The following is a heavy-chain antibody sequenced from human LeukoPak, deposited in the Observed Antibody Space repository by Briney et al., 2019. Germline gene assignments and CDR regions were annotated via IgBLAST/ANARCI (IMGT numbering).Heavy chain of an antibody. CDR2: ISYIGST. D-gene: IGHD4-17*01. Sequence: PSETLSLTCAVSTDSFSSHYWTWLRQPPGKGLEWIGYISYIGSTNYHPSLKSRVTISIDTSKNQFSLKLSSVTAADTAVYYCARDLVTVTKGFDIWGQGTMVSVSS. CDR1: TDSFSSHY. J-gene: IGHJ3*02. V-gene: IGHV4-59*11. CDR3: ARDLVTVTKGFDI.